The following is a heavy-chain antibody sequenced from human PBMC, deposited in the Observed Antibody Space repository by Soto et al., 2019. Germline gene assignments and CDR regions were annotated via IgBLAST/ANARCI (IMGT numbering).Heavy chain of an antibody. D-gene: IGHD2-2*01. J-gene: IGHJ6*03. CDR2: INAGNGNT. Sequence: ASVKVSCKASGYTFTSYAMHWVRQAPGQRLEWMGWINAGNGNTKYSQKFQGRVTITRDTSASTAYMELSSLRSEDTAVYYCARDKYQLLFPYYYYMDVWGKGTTVTVSS. CDR1: GYTFTSYA. V-gene: IGHV1-3*01. CDR3: ARDKYQLLFPYYYYMDV.